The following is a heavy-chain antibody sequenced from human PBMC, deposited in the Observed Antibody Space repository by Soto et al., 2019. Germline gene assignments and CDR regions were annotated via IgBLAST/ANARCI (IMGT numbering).Heavy chain of an antibody. CDR1: GYTLSSYD. V-gene: IGHV1-8*01. CDR3: ERAAPSGYVVDI. Sequence: QVQLVQSGDEVKRPGASVKVSCKASGYTLSSYDINWVRQATGQWLEWMGWMNPSNGDTGSAKKFQGRLTMTRKTSISTAYMELTSLRSDDTAVYYCERAAPSGYVVDIWGQGPLVTVSS. CDR2: MNPSNGDT. J-gene: IGHJ4*02. D-gene: IGHD3-22*01.